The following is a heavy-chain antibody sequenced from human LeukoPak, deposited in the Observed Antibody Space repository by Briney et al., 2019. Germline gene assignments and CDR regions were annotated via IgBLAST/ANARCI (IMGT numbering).Heavy chain of an antibody. D-gene: IGHD3-10*01. Sequence: GRCLRPACAASGFTFSSYAMSWVRQAPGKGLEWVSAISINGDGTYYADSVRGRFTISRDNSKNTLYLQMNSLKTEDTAVYYCAKDLLFPRFGSESWGQGTLVTVSS. CDR2: ISINGDGT. CDR3: AKDLLFPRFGSES. J-gene: IGHJ5*02. CDR1: GFTFSSYA. V-gene: IGHV3-23*01.